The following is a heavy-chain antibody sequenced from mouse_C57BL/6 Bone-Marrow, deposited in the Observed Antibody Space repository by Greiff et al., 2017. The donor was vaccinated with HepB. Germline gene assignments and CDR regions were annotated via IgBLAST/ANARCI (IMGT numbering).Heavy chain of an antibody. CDR1: GYTFTSYG. Sequence: VKVVESGAELARPGASVKLSCKASGYTFTSYGISWVKQRTGQGLEWIGEIYPRSGNTYYNEKFKGKATLTADKSSSTAYMELRSLTSEDSAVYFCARGGDYGYHHWGQGTSVTVSS. J-gene: IGHJ4*01. D-gene: IGHD2-2*01. CDR3: ARGGDYGYHH. V-gene: IGHV1-81*01. CDR2: IYPRSGNT.